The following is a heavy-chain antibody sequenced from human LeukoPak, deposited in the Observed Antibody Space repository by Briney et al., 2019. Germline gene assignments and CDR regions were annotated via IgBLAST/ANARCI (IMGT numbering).Heavy chain of an antibody. CDR3: ATPGGYDILTGGFYFDY. D-gene: IGHD3-9*01. CDR1: GGSISSSSYY. J-gene: IGHJ4*02. V-gene: IGHV4-39*07. CDR2: IYYSGST. Sequence: SETLSLTCTVSGGSISSSSYYWGWIRQPPGKGLEWIGSIYYSGSTYYNPSLKSRVTISVDTSKNQFSLKLSSVTAADTAVYYCATPGGYDILTGGFYFDYWGQGTLVTVSS.